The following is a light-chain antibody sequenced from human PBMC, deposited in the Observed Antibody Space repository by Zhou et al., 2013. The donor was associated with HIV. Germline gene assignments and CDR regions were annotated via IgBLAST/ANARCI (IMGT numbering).Light chain of an antibody. CDR1: QGISSY. CDR2: KAS. J-gene: IGKJ1*01. Sequence: DIQLTQSPSFLSASVGDRVTITCRASQGISSYLAWYQQSPGKAPKLLLYKASTLESGVPSRFSGSGSGTDFSLTISGLQPNDSATFHCQQYHSDPWTFGQGTTLEIK. CDR3: QQYHSDPWT. V-gene: IGKV1-9*01.